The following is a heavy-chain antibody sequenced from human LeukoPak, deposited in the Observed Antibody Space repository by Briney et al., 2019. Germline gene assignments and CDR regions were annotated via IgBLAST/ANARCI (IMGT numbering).Heavy chain of an antibody. J-gene: IGHJ4*02. CDR2: INHSGST. CDR1: GGSFSGYY. Sequence: SETLSLNCDVYGGSFSGYYWGWIRQPPGKGLEWLWEINHSGSTNYNPSLKSRVTISVDTSENKFSLKLSSVTAADTAVYYCARRGSSWSLDYWGQATLVTVSS. CDR3: ARRGSSWSLDY. D-gene: IGHD6-13*01. V-gene: IGHV4-34*01.